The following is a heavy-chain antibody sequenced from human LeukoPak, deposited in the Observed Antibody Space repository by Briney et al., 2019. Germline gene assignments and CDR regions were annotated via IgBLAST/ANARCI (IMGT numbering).Heavy chain of an antibody. J-gene: IGHJ5*02. V-gene: IGHV4-4*07. CDR3: ARDRVGYGPYNWFDP. D-gene: IGHD5-12*01. Sequence: PSETLSLTCTVSGGSISSHYWSWIRQPPGKGLEWIGRIYTSGSTNYNPSLKSRVTMSVDTSKNQFSLKLSSVTAADTAVYYCARDRVGYGPYNWFDPWGQGTLVTVSS. CDR2: IYTSGST. CDR1: GGSISSHY.